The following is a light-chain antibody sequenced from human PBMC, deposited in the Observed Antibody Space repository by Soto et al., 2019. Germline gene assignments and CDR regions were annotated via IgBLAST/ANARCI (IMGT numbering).Light chain of an antibody. J-gene: IGKJ1*01. CDR1: QGIRND. Sequence: AIQMTQSPSSLSASVGDRVTITCRASQGIRNDLGWYQQKPGKAPKLLIYAASSLQSGVPSRFSGSGSGTEFTLTISSLQPDDVAIYYCQQYNDYSWTFGQGTKVDIK. CDR2: AAS. CDR3: QQYNDYSWT. V-gene: IGKV1-6*02.